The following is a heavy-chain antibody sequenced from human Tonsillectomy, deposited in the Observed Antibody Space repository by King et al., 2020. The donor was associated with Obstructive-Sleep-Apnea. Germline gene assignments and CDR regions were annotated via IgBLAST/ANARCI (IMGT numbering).Heavy chain of an antibody. D-gene: IGHD5-24*01. Sequence: QLVQSGAEVKKPGASVKVSCKASGYTFTGYYIYWVRQAPGQGLELMGWIDPYSGGTNYVQNFQGWVTMTRDTSISTAYMELRRLRSDDTALYYCARESDGYNSLYYWGQGTLVTVSS. CDR1: GYTFTGYY. J-gene: IGHJ4*02. CDR3: ARESDGYNSLYY. CDR2: IDPYSGGT. V-gene: IGHV1-2*04.